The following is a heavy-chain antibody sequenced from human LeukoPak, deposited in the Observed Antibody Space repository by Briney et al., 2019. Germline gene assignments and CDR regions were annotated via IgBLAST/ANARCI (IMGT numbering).Heavy chain of an antibody. Sequence: GGSLRLSCVVSGFTFSSYGVHWVRHPPGKGLEWVAFIRYDGDNKYYADSVKGRFTISRDNSKNTLYLQMNSLGVDDTAVYYCVKDISMVVGHYMDVWGKGTTVTVSS. CDR1: GFTFSSYG. CDR2: IRYDGDNK. J-gene: IGHJ6*03. V-gene: IGHV3-30*02. CDR3: VKDISMVVGHYMDV. D-gene: IGHD2-2*01.